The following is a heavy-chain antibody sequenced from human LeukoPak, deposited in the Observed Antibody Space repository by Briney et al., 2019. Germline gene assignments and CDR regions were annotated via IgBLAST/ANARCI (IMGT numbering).Heavy chain of an antibody. D-gene: IGHD6-19*01. CDR3: ARDPIAVAAHYYYYYMDV. V-gene: IGHV3-11*04. CDR2: ISSSGSTI. J-gene: IGHJ6*03. Sequence: PGGSLRLSCAASGFTFSDYYMSWIRQAPGKGLEWVSYISSSGSTIYYADSVKGRFTISRDNAKNSLYLQMNSLRAEDTAVYYCARDPIAVAAHYYYYYMDVWGKGTTVTVSS. CDR1: GFTFSDYY.